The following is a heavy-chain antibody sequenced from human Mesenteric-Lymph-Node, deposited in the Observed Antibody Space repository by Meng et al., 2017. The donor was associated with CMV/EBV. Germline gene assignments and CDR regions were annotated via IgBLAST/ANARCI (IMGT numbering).Heavy chain of an antibody. CDR1: GFTFSSSW. D-gene: IGHD2-2*01. V-gene: IGHV3-52*01. J-gene: IGHJ6*02. CDR3: VRGRCSSTSCYLDYYYGMDV. Sequence: GESLKISCAASGFTFSSSWMHWVRQAPEKGLEWVADIKCDGSEKYYVDSVKGRLTISRDNAKNSLYLQVNSLRAEDMTVYYCVRGRCSSTSCYLDYYYGMDVWGQGTTVTVSS. CDR2: IKCDGSEK.